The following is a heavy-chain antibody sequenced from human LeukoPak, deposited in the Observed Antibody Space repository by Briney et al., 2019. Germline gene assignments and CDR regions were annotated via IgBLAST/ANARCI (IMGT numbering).Heavy chain of an antibody. CDR3: ARLPSSGWLRYYFDY. Sequence: SETLSLTCAVYGGSFSGYYWSWIRQPPGKGLEWIGTMYYSGSTYYNPSLKSRVTISVDTSKNQFSLKVSSVTAADTAVYYCARLPSSGWLRYYFDYWGQGTLVTVSS. V-gene: IGHV4-34*01. CDR1: GGSFSGYY. D-gene: IGHD6-19*01. J-gene: IGHJ4*02. CDR2: MYYSGST.